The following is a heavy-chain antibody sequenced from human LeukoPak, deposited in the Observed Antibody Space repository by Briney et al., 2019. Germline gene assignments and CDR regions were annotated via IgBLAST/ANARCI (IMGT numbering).Heavy chain of an antibody. CDR2: IYPGDSDT. J-gene: IGHJ4*02. Sequence: GESLKISCKASGYSFTNNWIGWVRQMPGKGLEWMGIIYPGDSDTRYSPSFKGHVTISADKSFSTAYLQWTSLKASDTAMYYCARHAKAYGSSCDYWGQGTLVTVSS. CDR1: GYSFTNNW. D-gene: IGHD6-13*01. CDR3: ARHAKAYGSSCDY. V-gene: IGHV5-51*01.